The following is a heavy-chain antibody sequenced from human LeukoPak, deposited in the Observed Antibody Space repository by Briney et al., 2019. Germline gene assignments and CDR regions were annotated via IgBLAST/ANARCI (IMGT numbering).Heavy chain of an antibody. D-gene: IGHD3-3*01. CDR2: INHSGST. Sequence: SETLSLTCAVYGGSFSGYYWSWIRQPPGKELEWIGEINHSGSTNYNPSLKSRVTISVDTSKNQFSLKLSSVTAADTAVYYCARGKYDFWSGYSQNWFDPWGQGTLVTVSS. V-gene: IGHV4-34*01. J-gene: IGHJ5*02. CDR1: GGSFSGYY. CDR3: ARGKYDFWSGYSQNWFDP.